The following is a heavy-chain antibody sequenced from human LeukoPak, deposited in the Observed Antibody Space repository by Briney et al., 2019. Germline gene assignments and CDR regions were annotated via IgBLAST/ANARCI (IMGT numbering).Heavy chain of an antibody. CDR3: AKVSKRGYSSYSKDYGMDV. D-gene: IGHD5-12*01. CDR2: ISGSGGST. V-gene: IGHV3-23*01. J-gene: IGHJ6*02. Sequence: GGSLRLSCAASGFTFSSYAMSWVRQAPGKGLEWVSAISGSGGSTYYADSVKGRFTISRDNSKNTLYLQMNSLRAEDTAVYYCAKVSKRGYSSYSKDYGMDVWGQGTTVTVSS. CDR1: GFTFSSYA.